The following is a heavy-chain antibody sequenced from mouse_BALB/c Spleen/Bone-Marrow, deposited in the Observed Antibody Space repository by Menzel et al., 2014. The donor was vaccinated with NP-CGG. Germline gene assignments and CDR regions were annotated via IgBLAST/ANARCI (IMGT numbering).Heavy chain of an antibody. J-gene: IGHJ3*01. CDR1: GFNIKDTY. V-gene: IGHV14-3*02. CDR3: TTYYGSRFTY. CDR2: IDPANGNT. D-gene: IGHD2-9*01. Sequence: VQLQQSGAELVKPGASVKLSCTASGFNIKDTYMHWVKQRPEQGLEWTGRIDPANGNTKYDPKFQGKATITADTSSNTAYLQLSSLPSEDTAVYYCTTYYGSRFTYWGQGTLVTVSA.